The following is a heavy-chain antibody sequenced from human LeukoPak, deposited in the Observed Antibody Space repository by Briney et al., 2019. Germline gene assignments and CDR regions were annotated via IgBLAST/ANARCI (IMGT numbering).Heavy chain of an antibody. CDR3: AKDPRDAYGTNWLDS. CDR2: ISANGGAT. D-gene: IGHD1-1*01. CDR1: GFXFSNFA. V-gene: IGHV3-23*01. Sequence: GGSLRLSCEASGFXFSNFAMSXXXLXPGKGXXXXSQISANGGATWYTRSARDRFSXSRDNSKNTLYLQMSSLRVEDTAIYYCAKDPRDAYGTNWLDSWGQGTLVTVSS. J-gene: IGHJ5*02.